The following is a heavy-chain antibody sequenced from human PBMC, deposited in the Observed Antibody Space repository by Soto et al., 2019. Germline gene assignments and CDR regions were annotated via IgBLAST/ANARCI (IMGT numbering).Heavy chain of an antibody. Sequence: QVQLQESGPGLVKPSETLSLTCSVSGGSLSSYFWSWIRQPPGKGLEWIGYIFYSGTTNYNPSLKSRVTISIDPSRNRFALKLNSVTAADTAVYYCARGRGGTYDAFDIWGQGTMVTVSS. V-gene: IGHV4-59*01. J-gene: IGHJ3*02. CDR1: GGSLSSYF. CDR2: IFYSGTT. CDR3: ARGRGGTYDAFDI. D-gene: IGHD1-26*01.